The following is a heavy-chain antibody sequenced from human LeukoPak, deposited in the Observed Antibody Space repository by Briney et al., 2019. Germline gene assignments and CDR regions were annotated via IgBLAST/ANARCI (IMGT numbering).Heavy chain of an antibody. CDR3: ARGQGDYSRDY. D-gene: IGHD4-11*01. CDR2: INHSGST. Sequence: PSETLSLTCAVYGGSFSGYYWSWIRQPPGKGLEWIGEINHSGSTNYNPSLKSRVTMSVDTSKNQFSLKLSSVTAADTAVYYCARGQGDYSRDYWGQGTLVTVSS. CDR1: GGSFSGYY. V-gene: IGHV4-34*01. J-gene: IGHJ4*02.